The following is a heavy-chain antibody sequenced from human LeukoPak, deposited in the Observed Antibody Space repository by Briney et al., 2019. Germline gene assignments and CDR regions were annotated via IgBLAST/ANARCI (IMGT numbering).Heavy chain of an antibody. CDR1: GFTFSSYS. D-gene: IGHD2-2*01. J-gene: IGHJ4*02. Sequence: GGSLRLSCAASGFTFSSYSMNWVRQAPGKGLEWVSSISSSSSYIYYADSVKGRFTISRDNAKNSLYLQVNSLRAEDTAVYYCAREESIVVVPAAIAYWGQGTLVTVSS. V-gene: IGHV3-21*01. CDR3: AREESIVVVPAAIAY. CDR2: ISSSSSYI.